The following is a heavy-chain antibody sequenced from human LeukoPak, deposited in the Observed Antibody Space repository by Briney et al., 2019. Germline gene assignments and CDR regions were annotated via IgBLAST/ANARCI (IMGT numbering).Heavy chain of an antibody. CDR3: ARAEVAGAFDI. CDR2: IIPILGIA. CDR1: GGTFSSYA. J-gene: IGHJ3*02. V-gene: IGHV1-69*04. Sequence: ASVKRSCTASGGTFSSYAISWVRQAPGQGLEWMGRIIPILGIANYAQKFQGRVTITADKSTSTAYMELSSLRSEDTAVYYCARAEVAGAFDIWGRGTIVAVSS. D-gene: IGHD5-12*01.